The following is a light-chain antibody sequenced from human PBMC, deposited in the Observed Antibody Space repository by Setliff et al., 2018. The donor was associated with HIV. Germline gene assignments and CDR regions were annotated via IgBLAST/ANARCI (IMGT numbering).Light chain of an antibody. CDR2: NVY. Sequence: QSVMTQVASMSGSLGQLITISCTGSSSDIGCHNLVSWFRVEPGKAPKLIIYNVYLLASGVSPRFSASKSVNTASLTIFGLQSEDEGDYYCCSYSRSTVPYVFGSGTKVTVL. CDR3: CSYSRSTVPYV. J-gene: IGLJ1*01. V-gene: IGLV2-23*02. CDR1: SSDIGCHNL.